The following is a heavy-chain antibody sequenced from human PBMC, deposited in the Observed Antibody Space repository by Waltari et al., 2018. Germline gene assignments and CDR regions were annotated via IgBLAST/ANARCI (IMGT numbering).Heavy chain of an antibody. J-gene: IGHJ4*02. Sequence: QMPGKGLEWMGIIYPGDSDTRYSPSFQGQVTISADKSISTAYLQWSSLKASDTAMYYCARLGVGSSWTRGYFDYWGQGTLVTVSS. D-gene: IGHD6-13*01. V-gene: IGHV5-51*01. CDR3: ARLGVGSSWTRGYFDY. CDR2: IYPGDSDT.